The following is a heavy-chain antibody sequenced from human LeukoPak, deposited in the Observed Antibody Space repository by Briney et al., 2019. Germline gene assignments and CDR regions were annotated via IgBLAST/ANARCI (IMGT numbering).Heavy chain of an antibody. J-gene: IGHJ3*02. Sequence: PSQTLSLTCAICGDSVSSNSAAWNWIRQSPSRGLEWLGRTYYRSKWYNDYAVSVKSRIIINPDTSKNQFSLQLNSVTPEDTAVYYCAGRSITRQTFDIWGQGTMVTVSS. D-gene: IGHD2-2*01. CDR2: TYYRSKWYN. CDR3: AGRSITRQTFDI. CDR1: GDSVSSNSAA. V-gene: IGHV6-1*01.